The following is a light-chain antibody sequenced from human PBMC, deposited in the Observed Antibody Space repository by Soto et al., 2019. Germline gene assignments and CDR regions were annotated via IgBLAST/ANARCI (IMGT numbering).Light chain of an antibody. V-gene: IGKV1-13*02. Sequence: AIQLTQSPSSLSASVGDRVTITCRASQGFSSALAWYQQKPGKAPKLLMYDASSLEAGVPSRFSGSGSGTDFTLTISSLQPEDFATYYCQQFNSYPITFGQGTRLEIK. CDR3: QQFNSYPIT. CDR2: DAS. CDR1: QGFSSA. J-gene: IGKJ5*01.